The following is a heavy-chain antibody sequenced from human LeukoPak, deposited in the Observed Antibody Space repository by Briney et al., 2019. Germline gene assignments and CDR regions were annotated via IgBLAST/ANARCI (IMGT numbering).Heavy chain of an antibody. CDR3: ASPYSGYDLVFDY. J-gene: IGHJ4*02. V-gene: IGHV3-11*04. D-gene: IGHD5-12*01. Sequence: GGSLRLSCAASGFTFSDYYMSWIRQAPGKGLEWVSYISSSGSTIYYADSVKGRFTISRDNAKNSLYLQMNSPRAADTAVYYCASPYSGYDLVFDYWGQGTLVTVSS. CDR1: GFTFSDYY. CDR2: ISSSGSTI.